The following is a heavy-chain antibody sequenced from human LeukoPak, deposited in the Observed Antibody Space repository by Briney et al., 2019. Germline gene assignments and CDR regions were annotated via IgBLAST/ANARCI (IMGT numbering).Heavy chain of an antibody. CDR2: IIPIFGTA. CDR3: ARTPPYYYYMDV. Sequence: ASVKVSCKASGGTLSSYAISWVRQAPGQGLEWMGGIIPIFGTANYAQKFQGRVTITTDESTSTAYMELSSLRSEDTAVYYCARTPPYYYYMDVWGKGTTVTVSS. J-gene: IGHJ6*03. V-gene: IGHV1-69*05. CDR1: GGTLSSYA. D-gene: IGHD2-15*01.